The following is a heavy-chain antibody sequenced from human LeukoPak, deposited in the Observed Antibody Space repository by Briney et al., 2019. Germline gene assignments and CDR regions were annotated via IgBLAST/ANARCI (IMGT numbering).Heavy chain of an antibody. Sequence: GASVKVSCKASGYTFTSYYMHWVRQAPGQGLEWMGITNPSGGSTSYAQKFQGRVTMTRDTSTSTVYMELSSLRSEDTAVYYCARDPAVLEWLSTDIGIDYWGQGTLVTVSS. D-gene: IGHD3-3*01. J-gene: IGHJ4*02. V-gene: IGHV1-46*01. CDR3: ARDPAVLEWLSTDIGIDY. CDR2: TNPSGGST. CDR1: GYTFTSYY.